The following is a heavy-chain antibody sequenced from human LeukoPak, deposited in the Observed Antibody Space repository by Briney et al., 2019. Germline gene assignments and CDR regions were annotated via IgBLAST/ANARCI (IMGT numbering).Heavy chain of an antibody. CDR2: ISGSGGST. CDR3: AKEGDILVVPAATRNF. V-gene: IGHV3-23*01. J-gene: IGHJ4*02. Sequence: PGGSLRLSCAASGFTFSDYYMSWVRQVPGEGLEWVSAISGSGGSTYYADSVKGRFTISRDNSKNTLYLQMNSLRAEDTAVYYCAKEGDILVVPAATRNFWGQGTLVTVSS. D-gene: IGHD2-2*01. CDR1: GFTFSDYY.